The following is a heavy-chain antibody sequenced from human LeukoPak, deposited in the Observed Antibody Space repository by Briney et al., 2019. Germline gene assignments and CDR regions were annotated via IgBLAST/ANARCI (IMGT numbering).Heavy chain of an antibody. CDR1: GGSISSNSYY. Sequence: PSETLSLTCAVSGGSISSNSYYWGWIRQPPGKGLEWIGSIYYSGSTYYNPSLKSRVTISVATSKNQFSLKLSSVTAADTAVYYCARLLLKGYYYSYMDVWGKGTTVTISS. CDR2: IYYSGST. V-gene: IGHV4-39*01. CDR3: ARLLLKGYYYSYMDV. J-gene: IGHJ6*03.